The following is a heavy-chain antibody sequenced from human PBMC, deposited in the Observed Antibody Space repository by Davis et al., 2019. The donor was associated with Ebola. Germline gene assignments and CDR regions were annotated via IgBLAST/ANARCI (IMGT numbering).Heavy chain of an antibody. CDR2: IWYDGSNK. CDR3: AREGLCSSASCLDY. CDR1: GFTFSSYG. Sequence: GESLKISCAVSGFTFSSYGMHWVRQAPGKGLEWVAVIWYDGSNKYYADSVRGRFTISRDNAKDSLYLQMNSLRAEDTAVYYCAREGLCSSASCLDYWGQGTLVTVSS. J-gene: IGHJ4*02. D-gene: IGHD2-2*01. V-gene: IGHV3-33*08.